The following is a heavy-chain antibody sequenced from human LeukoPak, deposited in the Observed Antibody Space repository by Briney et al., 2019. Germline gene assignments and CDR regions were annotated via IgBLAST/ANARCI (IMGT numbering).Heavy chain of an antibody. CDR3: AKANWISNADAVW. D-gene: IGHD1-1*01. J-gene: IGHJ4*02. V-gene: IGHV3-23*01. CDR1: GFTFSSYG. Sequence: GGSLRLSCAASGFTFSSYGMTWVRQAPGKGLEWVSVISGSGGWTYYADSVKGRFTLSRDDSRNTVYLQMNNLRVEDTAIYYCAKANWISNADAVWWGQGTHVTVSS. CDR2: ISGSGGWT.